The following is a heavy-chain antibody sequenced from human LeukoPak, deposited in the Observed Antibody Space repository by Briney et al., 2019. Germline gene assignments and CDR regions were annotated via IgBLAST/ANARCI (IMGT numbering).Heavy chain of an antibody. CDR2: IYYSGST. J-gene: IGHJ5*02. Sequence: PSETLSLTCTVSGGSISSSSYYWGWIRQPPGKGLEWIGSIYYSGSTYYNPSLKSRVTISVDTSKNQFSLKLSSVTAADTAVYYCARRRIVVVPAALNWFDPWGQGTLVTVSS. V-gene: IGHV4-39*01. D-gene: IGHD2-2*01. CDR1: GGSISSSSYY. CDR3: ARRRIVVVPAALNWFDP.